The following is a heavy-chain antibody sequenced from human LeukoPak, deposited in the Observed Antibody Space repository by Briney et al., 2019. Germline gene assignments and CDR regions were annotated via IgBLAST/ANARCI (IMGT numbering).Heavy chain of an antibody. J-gene: IGHJ4*02. D-gene: IGHD2-15*01. V-gene: IGHV3-64D*06. CDR1: GFTFSNYA. CDR2: MSGNGGST. CDR3: VKVGCSGGSCYPYFDY. Sequence: AGGSLRLSCSASGFTFSNYAMHWVRQAPGKGLEYVSVMSGNGGSTYYADSVKGRFTISRDNSKNTLYLQMSSLRAEDTAVYYCVKVGCSGGSCYPYFDYWGRGTLVTVSS.